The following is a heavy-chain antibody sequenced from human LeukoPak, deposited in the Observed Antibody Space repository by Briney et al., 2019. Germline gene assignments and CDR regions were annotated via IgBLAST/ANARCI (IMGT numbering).Heavy chain of an antibody. J-gene: IGHJ4*02. D-gene: IGHD1-14*01. CDR2: IYYSGST. Sequence: PSETLSLTCTVSGGSVNSGSYYWHWIRQPPGKGLEWIGYIYYSGSTNYNPSLKSRVTISVDTSKNQFSLKLSSVTAADTAVYYCARGRRSSHRKALDYWGQGTLVTVSS. V-gene: IGHV4-61*01. CDR3: ARGRRSSHRKALDY. CDR1: GGSVNSGSYY.